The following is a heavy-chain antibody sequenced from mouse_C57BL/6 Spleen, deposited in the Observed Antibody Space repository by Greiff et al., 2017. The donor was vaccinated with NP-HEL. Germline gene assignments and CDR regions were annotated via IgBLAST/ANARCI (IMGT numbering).Heavy chain of an antibody. V-gene: IGHV3-6*01. Sequence: ESGPGLVKPSQSLSLTCSVTGYSITSGYYWNWIRQFPGNKLEWMGYISYDGSNKYNPSLKNRISITRETSKNQLFLKLNSVTTEDTATYYCARGVLSVGYFDVWGTGTTVTVSS. J-gene: IGHJ1*03. CDR1: GYSITSGYY. CDR2: ISYDGSN. CDR3: ARGVLSVGYFDV. D-gene: IGHD1-1*02.